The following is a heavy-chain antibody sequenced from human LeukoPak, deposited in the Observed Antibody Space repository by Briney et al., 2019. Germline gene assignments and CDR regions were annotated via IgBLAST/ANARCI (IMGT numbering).Heavy chain of an antibody. CDR3: ARIRGVGYYYYGMDV. J-gene: IGHJ6*02. V-gene: IGHV4-59*08. Sequence: SETLSLTCTVSGGSISSYYWSWIRQPPGKGLEWIGYIYYSGSTNYNPSLKSRVTISVDTSKNQFSLKLSSVTAADTAVYYCARIRGVGYYYYGMDVWGQXTTVXVSS. CDR2: IYYSGST. D-gene: IGHD1-26*01. CDR1: GGSISSYY.